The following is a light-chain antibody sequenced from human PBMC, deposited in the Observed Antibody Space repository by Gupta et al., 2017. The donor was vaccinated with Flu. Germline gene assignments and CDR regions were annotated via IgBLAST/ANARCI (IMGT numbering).Light chain of an antibody. J-gene: IGKJ1*01. CDR3: PQDLTSMA. V-gene: IGKV3-20*01. CDR1: QTVSSTY. CDR2: GAS. Sequence: IVLTQSPGTLPLSPGERATLSCRASQTVSSTYLAWYQQKPGQAPRLIIYGASNRAIDIPDRFGGSWCGTDFTLTSSRLEAEVFAIYYAPQDLTSMAFGQGTKVEIK.